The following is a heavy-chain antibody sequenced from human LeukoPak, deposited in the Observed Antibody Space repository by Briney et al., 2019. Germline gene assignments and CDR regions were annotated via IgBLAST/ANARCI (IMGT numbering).Heavy chain of an antibody. D-gene: IGHD3-22*01. Sequence: ASVKVPCKASVYIFSSYYIHWVRQAPGQGREWVGIINYSGGSTSYAQKFQGRVTMTRDTSTSTVYMEMSSLRAEDTAVYYCARDRSNGSWGWFDPWGQGTLVTVSS. CDR1: VYIFSSYY. J-gene: IGHJ5*02. V-gene: IGHV1-46*01. CDR3: ARDRSNGSWGWFDP. CDR2: INYSGGST.